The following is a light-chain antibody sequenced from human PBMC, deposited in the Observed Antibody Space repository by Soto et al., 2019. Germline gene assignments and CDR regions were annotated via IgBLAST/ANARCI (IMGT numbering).Light chain of an antibody. CDR3: ATWDDSRNARGV. CDR1: RSNIGSNA. CDR2: NNN. J-gene: IGLJ3*02. V-gene: IGLV1-44*01. Sequence: QSVLTQTPSASGTPGQTVTISCSGSRSNIGSNAVSWYQQLPGTAPKLLIYNNNQRPSGVPDRFSGSKSGTSASLAISGRQSEDEADDYCATWDDSRNARGVFGGGTKVTVL.